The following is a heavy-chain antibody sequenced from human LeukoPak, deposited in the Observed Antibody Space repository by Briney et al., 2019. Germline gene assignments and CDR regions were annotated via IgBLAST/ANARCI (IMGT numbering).Heavy chain of an antibody. V-gene: IGHV4-39*01. CDR1: GASISSSSYY. CDR2: IYYSGST. J-gene: IGHJ4*02. D-gene: IGHD5-18*01. CDR3: ARQYSFGSDY. Sequence: SETLSLTCTVSGASISSSSYYWAWIRQHPGKGLEWVGSIYYSGSTYYNPSLKSRVTISVDTSKNQFSLKLSSVTAADTAVHYCARQYSFGSDYWGQGTLVTVSS.